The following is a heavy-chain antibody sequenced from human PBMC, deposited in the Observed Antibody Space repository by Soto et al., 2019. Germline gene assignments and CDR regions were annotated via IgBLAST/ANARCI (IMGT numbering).Heavy chain of an antibody. CDR2: IRRKVSSATT. CDR1: GFTFGDYS. J-gene: IGHJ4*02. Sequence: ESGGGLVQPGGSLGLSCAASGFTFGDYSMSWFRQAPGKGLEWVNFIRRKVSSATTEDAASVRGRFIISRDDSKSAVYLQMNSLKIEDTAVYYCAREQGGITGVRGDVDYWGQGTLVTVSS. V-gene: IGHV3-49*03. CDR3: AREQGGITGVRGDVDY. D-gene: IGHD3-10*01.